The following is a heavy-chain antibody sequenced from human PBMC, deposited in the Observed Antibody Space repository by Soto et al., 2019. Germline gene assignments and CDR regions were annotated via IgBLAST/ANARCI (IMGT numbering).Heavy chain of an antibody. V-gene: IGHV4-39*01. CDR1: GGAISSSSYF. J-gene: IGHJ4*02. CDR3: ARGGGYYVVLFVY. D-gene: IGHD3-10*02. CDR2: IPYSGTA. Sequence: QLQLQESGPGLLRPSETLLLTCNVSGGAISSSSYFWVWVRQPPGKTLEWIGHIPYSGTAHNNQSLNRRVNISVDTTKNPFSQRLNPVTPAHTAVYYCARGGGYYVVLFVYLGQGTLVPVSS.